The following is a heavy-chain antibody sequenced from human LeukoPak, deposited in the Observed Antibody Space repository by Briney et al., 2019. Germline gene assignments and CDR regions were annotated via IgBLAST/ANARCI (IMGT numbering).Heavy chain of an antibody. CDR1: GYIFTSYD. V-gene: IGHV1-8*01. Sequence: ASVKVSCKASGYIFTSYDINWVRQATGQGLEWMGWMNANSGNTGYAQKLQGRVTMTRNTSISTAYMELSSLRSEDTAVYYCARLRPCSSTRCPLWREAVFLGRFDLWGQGTLVTVSS. CDR3: ARLRPCSSTRCPLWREAVFLGRFDL. CDR2: MNANSGNT. D-gene: IGHD2-2*01. J-gene: IGHJ5*02.